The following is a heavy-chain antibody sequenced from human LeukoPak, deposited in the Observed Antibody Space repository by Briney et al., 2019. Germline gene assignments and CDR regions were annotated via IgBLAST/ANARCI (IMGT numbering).Heavy chain of an antibody. V-gene: IGHV3-74*01. Sequence: GGSLRLSCAASGFTFSTYWMHWVRQAPGKGLVWVSRINSDGSSTAYADSVKGRFTISRDNAKNMLYLQMNSLRAEDTAVYYCARRAGAYSHPYDYWGQGTLVTVSS. CDR3: ARRAGAYSHPYDY. CDR1: GFTFSTYW. D-gene: IGHD4/OR15-4a*01. CDR2: INSDGSST. J-gene: IGHJ4*02.